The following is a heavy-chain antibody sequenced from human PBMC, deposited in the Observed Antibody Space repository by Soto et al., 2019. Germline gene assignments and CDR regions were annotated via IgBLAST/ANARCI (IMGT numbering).Heavy chain of an antibody. J-gene: IGHJ4*02. CDR3: ARLEGLATISYYFDF. CDR1: GGSISSYY. D-gene: IGHD3-9*01. V-gene: IGHV4-59*01. CDR2: IYYSGST. Sequence: SETLSLTCTVSGGSISSYYWSWIRQPPGKGLEWIGYIYYSGSTNYNPSLKSRVTISVDTSKNQFSLKLSSVTAADSAMYFCARLEGLATISYYFDFTGPPALVTVSS.